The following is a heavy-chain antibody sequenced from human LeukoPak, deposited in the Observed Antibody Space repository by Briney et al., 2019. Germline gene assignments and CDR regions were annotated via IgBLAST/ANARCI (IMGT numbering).Heavy chain of an antibody. D-gene: IGHD3-16*01. CDR1: GFTFSRYS. CDR3: VCLGLGGLSLD. J-gene: IGHJ4*02. V-gene: IGHV3-74*01. CDR2: VNSDGSGT. Sequence: PGGSLRLSCAASGFTFSRYSMHWVRQAPGKGLVWVSHVNSDGSGTDYADSVKGRFTISRDNAENTLYLQMNSLRVEDTAVYYCVCLGLGGLSLDWGQGTLVTVSS.